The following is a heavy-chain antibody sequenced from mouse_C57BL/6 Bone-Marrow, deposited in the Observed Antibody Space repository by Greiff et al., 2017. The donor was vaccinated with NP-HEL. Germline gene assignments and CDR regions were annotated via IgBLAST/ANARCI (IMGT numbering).Heavy chain of an antibody. D-gene: IGHD3-3*01. V-gene: IGHV1-69*01. J-gene: IGHJ3*01. CDR1: GYTFTSYW. CDR2: IDPSDSYT. CDR3: AREGWEGAWFSY. Sequence: QVQLQQPGAELVMPGASVKLSCKASGYTFTSYWMHWVKQRPGQGLEWIGEIDPSDSYTNYNQKFKGKSTLTVDKSSSTAYMQLSSLTSEDSAVYSCAREGWEGAWFSYWGQGTLVTVSA.